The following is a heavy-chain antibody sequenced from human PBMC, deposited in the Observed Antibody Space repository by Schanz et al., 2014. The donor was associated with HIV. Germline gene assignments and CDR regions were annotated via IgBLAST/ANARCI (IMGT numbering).Heavy chain of an antibody. D-gene: IGHD5-12*01. CDR3: ARVTRWLQPHFDY. Sequence: EVQLVESGGGLVKPGGSLRLSCATSGFTLSSFTMNWVRQAPGKGLEWVSSISSSSSYTYYADSVKGRFAISRDNAKNSLFLQMNSLRAEDTAVYYCARVTRWLQPHFDYWGQGILVTVSS. CDR2: ISSSSSYT. CDR1: GFTLSSFT. J-gene: IGHJ4*02. V-gene: IGHV3-21*01.